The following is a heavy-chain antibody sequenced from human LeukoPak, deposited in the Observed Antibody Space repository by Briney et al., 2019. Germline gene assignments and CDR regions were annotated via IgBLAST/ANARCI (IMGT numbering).Heavy chain of an antibody. CDR1: GGSISSYY. Sequence: SETLSLTCTVSGGSISSYYWSWIRQPAGKGLEWIGRIYTSGSTNYNPSLKSRVTMSVDTSKNQFSLKLSSVTAADTAVYYCARGRYNWNDGYYYYMDVWGKGTTATVSS. CDR3: ARGRYNWNDGYYYYMDV. J-gene: IGHJ6*03. V-gene: IGHV4-4*07. D-gene: IGHD1-1*01. CDR2: IYTSGST.